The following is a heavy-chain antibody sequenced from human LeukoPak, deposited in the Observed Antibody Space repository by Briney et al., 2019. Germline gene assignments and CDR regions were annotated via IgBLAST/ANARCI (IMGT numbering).Heavy chain of an antibody. Sequence: GASVKVSCKASGYTFTSYDINWVRQATGQGLEWMGWMNPNSGNTGYAQKFQGRATMTRNTSISTAYMELISLRSEDTAVYYCAKAVAGLDSYYYYYMDVWGKGTTVTVSS. CDR1: GYTFTSYD. J-gene: IGHJ6*03. CDR3: AKAVAGLDSYYYYYMDV. D-gene: IGHD6-19*01. CDR2: MNPNSGNT. V-gene: IGHV1-8*01.